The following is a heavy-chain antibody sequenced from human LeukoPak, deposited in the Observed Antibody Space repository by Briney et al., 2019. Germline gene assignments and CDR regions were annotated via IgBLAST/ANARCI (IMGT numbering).Heavy chain of an antibody. D-gene: IGHD4/OR15-4a*01. V-gene: IGHV3-30-3*01. Sequence: GGSLRLSCAASGFTFSSYAMHWVRQAPGKGLEWVAVISYDGSNKYYADSVKGRFTISRDNSKNTLYLQMNSLRAEDTAVYYCARDLGAIQVHSDYWGQGTLVTVSS. CDR3: ARDLGAIQVHSDY. CDR1: GFTFSSYA. J-gene: IGHJ4*02. CDR2: ISYDGSNK.